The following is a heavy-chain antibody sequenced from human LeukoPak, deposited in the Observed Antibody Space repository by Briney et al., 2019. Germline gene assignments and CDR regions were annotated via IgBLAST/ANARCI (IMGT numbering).Heavy chain of an antibody. V-gene: IGHV3-30*04. Sequence: GGSLRLSCAASGFTFSSYAMHWVRQAPGKGLEWVAVISYDGSNKYYADSVKGRFTISRDNSKNTLYLQMNSLRAEDTAVYYCARALDTAMVTSIGYWGQGTLVTVSS. J-gene: IGHJ4*02. CDR2: ISYDGSNK. CDR3: ARALDTAMVTSIGY. D-gene: IGHD5-18*01. CDR1: GFTFSSYA.